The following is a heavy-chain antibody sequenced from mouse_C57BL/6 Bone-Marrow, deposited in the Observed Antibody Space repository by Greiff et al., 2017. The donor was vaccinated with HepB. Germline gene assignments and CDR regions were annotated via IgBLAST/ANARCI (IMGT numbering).Heavy chain of an antibody. CDR3: ARKSSGYLHYFDY. Sequence: EVQLQQSGPVLVKPGASVKMSCKASGYTFTDYYMNWVKQSHGKSLEWIGVINPYNGGTSYNQKFKGKATLTVDKSSSTAYMELNSLTSEDSAVYYCARKSSGYLHYFDYWGQGTTLTVSS. CDR1: GYTFTDYY. CDR2: INPYNGGT. J-gene: IGHJ2*01. V-gene: IGHV1-19*01. D-gene: IGHD3-2*02.